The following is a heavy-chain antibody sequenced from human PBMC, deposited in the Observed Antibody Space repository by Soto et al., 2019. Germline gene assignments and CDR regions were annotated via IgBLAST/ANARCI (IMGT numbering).Heavy chain of an antibody. Sequence: QVQLQQWGAGLLKPSETLSLTCAVYGGSFSGYYWNWIRQPPGKRLEWIGEINRSRTTNYKPSLNSRITISVETSKNQLSVKLSSVTASDAAVYYCARGMRGSGDFLSGFSCHYYGTGVWGQGPTVYVS. V-gene: IGHV4-34*01. D-gene: IGHD3-3*01. CDR2: INRSRTT. CDR1: GGSFSGYY. CDR3: ARGMRGSGDFLSGFSCHYYGTGV. J-gene: IGHJ6*02.